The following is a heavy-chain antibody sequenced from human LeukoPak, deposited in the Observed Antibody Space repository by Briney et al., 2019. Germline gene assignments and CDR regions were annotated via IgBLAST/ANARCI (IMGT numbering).Heavy chain of an antibody. CDR2: INDSGST. Sequence: SETLSLTCAVYGGPFSGYYWSWIRQPPGMGLEWIGVINDSGSTNYNPSLKSRGTLSVDTSKNQFSLKLSSVTAADTAVYYCARGRVGTTGTYWGQGTLVTVSS. CDR3: ARGRVGTTGTY. J-gene: IGHJ4*02. D-gene: IGHD1-1*01. V-gene: IGHV4-34*01. CDR1: GGPFSGYY.